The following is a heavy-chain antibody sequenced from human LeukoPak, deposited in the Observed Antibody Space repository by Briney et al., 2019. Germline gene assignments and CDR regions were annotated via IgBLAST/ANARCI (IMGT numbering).Heavy chain of an antibody. V-gene: IGHV3-23*01. J-gene: IGHJ6*02. D-gene: IGHD4-17*01. CDR2: ISGSGGST. CDR3: ARGPYGDYVSYYGVDV. Sequence: GGSLRLSCAASGFTFSSYAMSWVRQAPGKGLEWVSAISGSGGSTYYADSVKGRFTISRDNARNSLFLQMNSLRVEDTAVYYCARGPYGDYVSYYGVDVWGQGTTVTVS. CDR1: GFTFSSYA.